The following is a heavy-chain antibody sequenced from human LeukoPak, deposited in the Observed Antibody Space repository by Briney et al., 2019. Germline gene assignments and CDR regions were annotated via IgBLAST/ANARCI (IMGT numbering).Heavy chain of an antibody. Sequence: SVKLSCKPSGGTFSSYTISWVRQAPGRGLEWMGRIIPILGIANYAQKFQGRVTITADKSTSTAYMELSSLRSEDTAVYYCAGSTTGTTFYYGMDVWGQGTTVTVSS. CDR1: GGTFSSYT. CDR2: IIPILGIA. D-gene: IGHD1-1*01. J-gene: IGHJ6*02. CDR3: AGSTTGTTFYYGMDV. V-gene: IGHV1-69*02.